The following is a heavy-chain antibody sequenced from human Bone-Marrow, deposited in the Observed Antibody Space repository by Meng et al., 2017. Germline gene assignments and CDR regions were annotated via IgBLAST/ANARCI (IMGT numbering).Heavy chain of an antibody. D-gene: IGHD3-10*01. Sequence: GRSGAEVKQPWASVKFSCKASGYPFTSYGISWVRQAPGQGLEWMGWISAYNGNTNYAQKLQGRVTMTTDTSTSTAYMELRSLRSDDTAVYYCARDRPIIAPGRFDYWGQGTLVTVSS. CDR1: GYPFTSYG. CDR3: ARDRPIIAPGRFDY. V-gene: IGHV1-18*01. J-gene: IGHJ4*02. CDR2: ISAYNGNT.